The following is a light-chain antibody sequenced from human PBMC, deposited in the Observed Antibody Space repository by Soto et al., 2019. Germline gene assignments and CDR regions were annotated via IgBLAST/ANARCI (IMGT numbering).Light chain of an antibody. V-gene: IGLV1-47*01. CDR3: AAWDDSLSGSV. Sequence: QSVLTQPPSASGTPGQRVTISCSGSTSNIGSNYEFWYQQLPGTAPKLLIYGNDQRPSGVPDRFSGSKSGTSASLAINGLRSEDEADYYCAAWDDSLSGSVFGGGTQLTVL. J-gene: IGLJ3*02. CDR2: GND. CDR1: TSNIGSNY.